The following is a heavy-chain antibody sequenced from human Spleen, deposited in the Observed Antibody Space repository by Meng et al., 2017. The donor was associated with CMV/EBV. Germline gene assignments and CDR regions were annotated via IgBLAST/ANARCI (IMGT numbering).Heavy chain of an antibody. CDR1: GYTFTSYD. D-gene: IGHD2-2*01. J-gene: IGHJ5*02. CDR2: MNPNSGNT. CDR3: ARAPSRRQVVPAAIKRNWFDP. V-gene: IGHV1-8*01. Sequence: ASVKVSCKASGYTFTSYDINWVRQANGQGLEWMGWMNPNSGNTGYAQKFQGRVTMTRNASISTAYMELSSLRSEDTAVYYCARAPSRRQVVPAAIKRNWFDPWGQGTLVTVSS.